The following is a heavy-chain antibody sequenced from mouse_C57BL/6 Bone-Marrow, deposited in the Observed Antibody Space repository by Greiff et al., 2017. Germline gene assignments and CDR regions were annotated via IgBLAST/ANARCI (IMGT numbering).Heavy chain of an antibody. V-gene: IGHV14-4*01. CDR2: IDPETGDT. Sequence: EVQLQQSGAELVRPGASVTLSCTASGFNIKDDYMHWVKQRPEQGLEWIGGIDPETGDTEYASKFQGKAIITADTSSNTAYLQLSSLTSEDTAIYYCTPTVVAKGGDWGQGTTLTVSS. J-gene: IGHJ2*01. D-gene: IGHD1-1*01. CDR3: TPTVVAKGGD. CDR1: GFNIKDDY.